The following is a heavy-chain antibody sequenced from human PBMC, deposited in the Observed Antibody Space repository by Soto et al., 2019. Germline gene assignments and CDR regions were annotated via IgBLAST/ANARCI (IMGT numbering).Heavy chain of an antibody. J-gene: IGHJ6*02. D-gene: IGHD3-10*01. V-gene: IGHV3-23*01. Sequence: GGALRLSWGASGFPFRSYSMSWVRQAPGKGLEWGSAIRGSRGSTYYADSVKGRFPHSRDNSKNTLYLQMNRPRTEDPAVYYCAAGGGSGSYYAGYYGMDVWGQGTTVTVSS. CDR1: GFPFRSYS. CDR2: IRGSRGST. CDR3: AAGGGSGSYYAGYYGMDV.